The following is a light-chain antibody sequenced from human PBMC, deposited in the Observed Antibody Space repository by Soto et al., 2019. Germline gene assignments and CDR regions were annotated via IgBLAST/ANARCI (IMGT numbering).Light chain of an antibody. Sequence: DIVMTQTPLSSPVTLGQAASISCRSSQSLVHSDGNTYLSWFQQRPGQPPRLLIYKGSDRFSGVQDRFSGSGAWTDFTLTISRVEAEDVGFYYCMQATQSHWTFGQGTKVEIK. CDR3: MQATQSHWT. CDR2: KGS. V-gene: IGKV2-24*01. J-gene: IGKJ1*01. CDR1: QSLVHSDGNTY.